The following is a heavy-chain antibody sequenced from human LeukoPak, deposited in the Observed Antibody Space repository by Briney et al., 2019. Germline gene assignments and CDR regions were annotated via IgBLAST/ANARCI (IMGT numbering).Heavy chain of an antibody. Sequence: ASVKVSCKASGYTFTGYYMHWVRQAPGQGLEWMGWINPNSGGTNYAQKFQGRVTMTRDTSISTAYMELSRLRSDDTAVYYCARVRFAIVVVVAATAGLNYGMDVWGQGTTVTVSS. CDR1: GYTFTGYY. D-gene: IGHD2-15*01. CDR2: INPNSGGT. V-gene: IGHV1-2*02. J-gene: IGHJ6*02. CDR3: ARVRFAIVVVVAATAGLNYGMDV.